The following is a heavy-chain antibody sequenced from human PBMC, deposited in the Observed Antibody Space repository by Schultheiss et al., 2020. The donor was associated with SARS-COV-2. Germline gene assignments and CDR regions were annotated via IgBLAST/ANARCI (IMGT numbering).Heavy chain of an antibody. J-gene: IGHJ4*02. Sequence: SQTLSLTCTVSGGSISSGDYYWSWIRQPPGKGLERIGYIYYSGSTYYNPSLKSRVTISVDTSKNQFSLKLSSVTAADTAVYYCARDGEVATITRRWGQGTLVTVSS. V-gene: IGHV4-30-4*01. CDR2: IYYSGST. D-gene: IGHD5-12*01. CDR1: GGSISSGDYY. CDR3: ARDGEVATITRR.